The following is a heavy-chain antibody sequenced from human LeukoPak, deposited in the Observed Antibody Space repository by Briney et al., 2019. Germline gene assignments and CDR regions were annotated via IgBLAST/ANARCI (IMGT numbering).Heavy chain of an antibody. CDR2: INWNGGGT. Sequence: GGSLRLSCAASGFTFDDYGMSWVRQAPGKGLEWVSGINWNGGGTGYADSVKGRFTIARDNAKNSLYLVMNSLRAEDTAVYYCSREIRPAGTDSWGQGTLVTVSS. D-gene: IGHD6-13*01. J-gene: IGHJ4*02. CDR1: GFTFDDYG. CDR3: SREIRPAGTDS. V-gene: IGHV3-20*04.